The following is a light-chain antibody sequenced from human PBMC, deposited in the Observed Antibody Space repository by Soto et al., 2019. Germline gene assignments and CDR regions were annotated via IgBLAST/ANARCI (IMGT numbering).Light chain of an antibody. Sequence: QSVLTQPASVSGSPGQPITISCTGTSSDVGGYKYVSWYQQQPGKAPKVMIYDVSNRPSGVSNRFSGSKSANTASLTISGLQAEDEADYYCSSYTSSGSLGVFGTGTKVTVL. CDR2: DVS. V-gene: IGLV2-14*01. CDR3: SSYTSSGSLGV. CDR1: SSDVGGYKY. J-gene: IGLJ1*01.